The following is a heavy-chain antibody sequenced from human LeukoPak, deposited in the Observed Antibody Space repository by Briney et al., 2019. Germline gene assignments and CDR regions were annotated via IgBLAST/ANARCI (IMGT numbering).Heavy chain of an antibody. CDR1: GGSISSYY. D-gene: IGHD3-10*01. V-gene: IGHV4-59*01. CDR3: ARESPYYYPSGSYSTFEY. CDR2: IFYSGST. J-gene: IGHJ4*02. Sequence: SETLSLTCTVSGGSISSYYWSWIRQPPRKGLEWLGYIFYSGSTNYNPSIKGRATISVVTSKNQFSMKLSTVTAADTAVYYCARESPYYYPSGSYSTFEYWGQGTLVTVSS.